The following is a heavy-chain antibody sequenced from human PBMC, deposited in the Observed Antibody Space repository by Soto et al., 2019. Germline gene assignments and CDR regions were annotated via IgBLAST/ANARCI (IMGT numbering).Heavy chain of an antibody. CDR1: GFSLKTIGVS. V-gene: IGHV2-5*02. D-gene: IGHD3-3*01. Sequence: QITLKESGPTLVRPTQTLTLTCSFSGFSLKTIGVSVGWIRQPPGTALEWLALTYWDDDQRYSPSLKTRLTVTKDTSKNQVVLAMTNMDPVDTGTYYCARSTSENFWSGPFDYWGPGIVVTVSS. J-gene: IGHJ4*02. CDR3: ARSTSENFWSGPFDY. CDR2: TYWDDDQ.